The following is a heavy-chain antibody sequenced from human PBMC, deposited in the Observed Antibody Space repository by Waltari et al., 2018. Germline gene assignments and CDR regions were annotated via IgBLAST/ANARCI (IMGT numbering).Heavy chain of an antibody. D-gene: IGHD6-13*01. CDR3: ARQSIAAAGQFDY. Sequence: QVQLQESGPGLVKPSETLSLTCAVSGYSISSGYYWGWIRQPPGKGLEWIGSIYHSGSTYDNPSLKSRVTISVDTSKNQFSLKLSSVTAADTAVYYCARQSIAAAGQFDYWGQGTLVTVSS. J-gene: IGHJ4*02. CDR1: GYSISSGYY. CDR2: IYHSGST. V-gene: IGHV4-38-2*01.